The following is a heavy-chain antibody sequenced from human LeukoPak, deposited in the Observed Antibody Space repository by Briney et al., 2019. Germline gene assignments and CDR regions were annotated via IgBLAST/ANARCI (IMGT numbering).Heavy chain of an antibody. CDR1: GGSINSQY. CDR2: ISYSGYT. D-gene: IGHD3-3*01. CDR3: ARLRFLEWLFPWLDP. V-gene: IGHV4-59*08. J-gene: IGHJ5*02. Sequence: SETLSLTCTVSGGSINSQYWSWIRQPPGGGPEWIGYISYSGYTKYNPSLKSRVTISVDTSKNQFSLKLNSMTAADTSVYYCARLRFLEWLFPWLDPWGQGALVTGSS.